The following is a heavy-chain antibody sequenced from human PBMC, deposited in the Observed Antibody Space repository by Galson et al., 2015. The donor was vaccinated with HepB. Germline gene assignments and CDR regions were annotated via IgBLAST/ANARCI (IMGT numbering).Heavy chain of an antibody. V-gene: IGHV3-21*01. CDR2: ISSSSSYI. CDR3: ASSYDFWSGYYIPGGQMDV. J-gene: IGHJ6*04. Sequence: SLRLSCAASGFTFSSYSMNWVRQAPGKGLEWVSSISSSSSYIYYADSVKGRFTISRDNAKNSLYLQMNSLRAEDTAVYYCASSYDFWSGYYIPGGQMDVWGKGTTVTVSS. CDR1: GFTFSSYS. D-gene: IGHD3-3*01.